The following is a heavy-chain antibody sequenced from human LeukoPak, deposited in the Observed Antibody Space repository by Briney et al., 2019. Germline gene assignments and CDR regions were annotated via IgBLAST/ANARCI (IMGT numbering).Heavy chain of an antibody. CDR2: ISGGGTNT. CDR1: GFTFSSYA. D-gene: IGHD6-13*01. J-gene: IGHJ5*02. V-gene: IGHV3-23*01. Sequence: GGSLRLSCAASGFTFSSYAMSWVRQAPGKGLEWVSAISGGGTNTYYADSVKGRFTVSRDNSKTTLYLQMNSLRAGDSAVYYCAKGAAVGTLVKNWFDPWGQGTLVTVS. CDR3: AKGAAVGTLVKNWFDP.